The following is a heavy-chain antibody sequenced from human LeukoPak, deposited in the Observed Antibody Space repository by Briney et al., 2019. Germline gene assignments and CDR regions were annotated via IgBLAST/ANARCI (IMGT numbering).Heavy chain of an antibody. CDR3: ARGADFWSDYNDY. D-gene: IGHD3-3*01. V-gene: IGHV1-2*02. Sequence: ASVKVACKPSGYCLAGYHMHWVLHAPGQGLRCIVCVNPNGGDTNYAQQLQVPITLNRDTSVITAYIVLAVLRSDDTAVYYCARGADFWSDYNDYWGQGSLVSVSS. J-gene: IGHJ4*02. CDR1: GYCLAGYH. CDR2: VNPNGGDT.